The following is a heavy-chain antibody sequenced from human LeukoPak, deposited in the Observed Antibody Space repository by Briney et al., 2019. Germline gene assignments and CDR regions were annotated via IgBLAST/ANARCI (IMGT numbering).Heavy chain of an antibody. J-gene: IGHJ4*02. D-gene: IGHD5-18*01. V-gene: IGHV3-30*18. Sequence: GGSLRLSCAASGFTFSSYGMHWVRQAPGKGLEWVAVISYGGSNKYYADSVKGRFTISRDNSKNTLYLQMNSLRAEDTAVYYCAKGRGYSYGLDYFDYWGQGTLVTVSS. CDR3: AKGRGYSYGLDYFDY. CDR2: ISYGGSNK. CDR1: GFTFSSYG.